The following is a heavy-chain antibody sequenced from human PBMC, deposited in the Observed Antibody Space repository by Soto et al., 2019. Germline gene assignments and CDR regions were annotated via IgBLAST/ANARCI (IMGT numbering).Heavy chain of an antibody. V-gene: IGHV2-5*02. Sequence: QITLKEAGPTLVKPTQTLTLTCTFSGFSLITSGVGVGWIRQPPGKALEWLVLIYWDDDKGYSTSLKSRLTXNXXTSKNQVVLTMTNMDPADTATYYCAHTMAPRIFDYWGQGTLVTVSS. CDR1: GFSLITSGVG. J-gene: IGHJ4*02. CDR2: IYWDDDK. CDR3: AHTMAPRIFDY.